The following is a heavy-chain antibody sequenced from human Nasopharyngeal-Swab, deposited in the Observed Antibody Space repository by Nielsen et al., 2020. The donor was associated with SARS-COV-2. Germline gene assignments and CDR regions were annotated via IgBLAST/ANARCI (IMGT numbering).Heavy chain of an antibody. V-gene: IGHV3-33*01. CDR2: IWYDGSNK. CDR3: ARDWYSSSSDHYYYGMDV. Sequence: GGSLKISCAASGFTFSSYGMHWVRQAPGKGLEWVAVIWYDGSNKYYADSVKGRFTISRDNSKNTLYLQMNSLRAEDTAVYYCARDWYSSSSDHYYYGMDVWGQGTTVTVSS. D-gene: IGHD6-6*01. J-gene: IGHJ6*02. CDR1: GFTFSSYG.